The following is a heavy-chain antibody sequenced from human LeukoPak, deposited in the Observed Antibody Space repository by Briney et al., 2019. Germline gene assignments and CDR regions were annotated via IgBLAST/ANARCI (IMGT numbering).Heavy chain of an antibody. D-gene: IGHD4-23*01. J-gene: IGHJ4*02. CDR3: AKGWWRLRGYYFDY. CDR1: GFTFSSYG. V-gene: IGHV3-23*01. Sequence: GGSLRLSCAASGFTFSSYGMSWVRQAPGKGLEWVSAISGSGGSTYYADSVKGRFTISRDNSKNTLYLQMNSLRAEDTAVYYCAKGWWRLRGYYFDYWGQGTLVTVSS. CDR2: ISGSGGST.